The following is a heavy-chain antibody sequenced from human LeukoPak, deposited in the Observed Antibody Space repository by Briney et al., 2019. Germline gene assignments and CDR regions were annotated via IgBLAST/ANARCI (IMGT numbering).Heavy chain of an antibody. V-gene: IGHV3-30*02. D-gene: IGHD3-10*01. CDR3: ARSGSKVKGYFDY. CDR2: IRYDGSNK. J-gene: IGHJ4*02. CDR1: GVSFSSYG. Sequence: GGSLRLSCAASGVSFSSYGMHCVRQAPGKGLEWVAFIRYDGSNKYYADSVKGRFTISRDNSKNTLYLQMNSLRAEDTAVYYCARSGSKVKGYFDYWGQGTLVTVSS.